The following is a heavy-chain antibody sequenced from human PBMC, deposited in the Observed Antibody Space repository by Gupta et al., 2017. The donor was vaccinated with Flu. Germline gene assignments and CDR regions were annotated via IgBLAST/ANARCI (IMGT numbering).Heavy chain of an antibody. Sequence: DTRYSPSFQGQVTISADKSISTAYLQWSSLKASDTAMYYCARRVTIFGVANGEFDYWGQGTLVTVSS. D-gene: IGHD3-3*01. J-gene: IGHJ4*02. CDR3: ARRVTIFGVANGEFDY. V-gene: IGHV5-51*01. CDR2: DT.